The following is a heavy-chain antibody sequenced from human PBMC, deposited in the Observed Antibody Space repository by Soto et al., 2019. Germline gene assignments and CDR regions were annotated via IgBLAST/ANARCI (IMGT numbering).Heavy chain of an antibody. CDR1: GGTFSTSA. Sequence: QVQVVQSGAEVKKPGSSVKVSCKTSGGTFSTSAISWVRQAPGQGLEWMGGIMPSFRTADYAQKFQGRVTITEDESASTAYLELRSLTSEDTAVYYWARDKDRAHFGGNDYYIMDVWGQGTTVTVTS. CDR3: ARDKDRAHFGGNDYYIMDV. CDR2: IMPSFRTA. D-gene: IGHD1-1*01. V-gene: IGHV1-69*12. J-gene: IGHJ6*02.